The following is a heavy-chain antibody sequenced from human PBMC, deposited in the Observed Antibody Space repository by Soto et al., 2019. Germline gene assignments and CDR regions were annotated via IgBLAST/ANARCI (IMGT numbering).Heavy chain of an antibody. D-gene: IGHD2-8*02. CDR1: GFTFSSHL. CDR2: IKSKKDGGTT. J-gene: IGHJ4*02. Sequence: PGGSLILSCAASGFTFSSHLMNWVRQAPGKGLEWVGRIKSKKDGGTTDYAAPVTGRFTISRDDSENTLYLQMNSLTSDDTAVYYCARDWYWTHDYWGQGALVTVSS. CDR3: ARDWYWTHDY. V-gene: IGHV3-15*07.